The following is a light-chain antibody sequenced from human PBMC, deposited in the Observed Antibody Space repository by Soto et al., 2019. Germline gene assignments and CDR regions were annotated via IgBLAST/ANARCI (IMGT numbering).Light chain of an antibody. CDR2: DAS. J-gene: IGKJ1*01. CDR3: QQRSNWRGT. CDR1: QSVSSY. V-gene: IGKV3-11*01. Sequence: EIVLTQSPATLSLSPGERATLSCRASQSVSSYLAWYQQKPGQAPRLLIYDASNRATDIPARFSGSGSGTDFTLTISSLAPEDFAVYYCQQRSNWRGTFGQGTKVEIK.